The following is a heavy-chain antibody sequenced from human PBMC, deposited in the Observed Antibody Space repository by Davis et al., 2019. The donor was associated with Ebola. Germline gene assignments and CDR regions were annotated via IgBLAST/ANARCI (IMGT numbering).Heavy chain of an antibody. CDR3: AGGIVGATDFDY. V-gene: IGHV1-46*01. J-gene: IGHJ4*02. CDR2: INPSGGST. D-gene: IGHD1-26*01. CDR1: SYTFTSYY. Sequence: ASVQVSCKASSYTFTSYYMHWVRQAPGQGLEWMGIINPSGGSTSYAQKFQGRVTMTRDTSTSTVYMELSSLRSEDTAVYYCAGGIVGATDFDYWGQGTLVTVAS.